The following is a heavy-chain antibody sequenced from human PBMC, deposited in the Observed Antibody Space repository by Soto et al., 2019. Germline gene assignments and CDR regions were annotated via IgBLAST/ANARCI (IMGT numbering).Heavy chain of an antibody. V-gene: IGHV1-18*01. CDR1: GYTFTRYG. J-gene: IGHJ6*02. CDR3: AKNGQPPYYYYGLDV. Sequence: QGQLVQSEAEVKKPGASVKVSCKASGYTFTRYGISWVRQAPGQGLDWMGWISGYNGDTNYAQMFQGRVIMTIDTSTGTAFMELRSLTSDDTAVYYCAKNGQPPYYYYGLDVWGQGTTVTVSS. CDR2: ISGYNGDT. D-gene: IGHD2-8*01.